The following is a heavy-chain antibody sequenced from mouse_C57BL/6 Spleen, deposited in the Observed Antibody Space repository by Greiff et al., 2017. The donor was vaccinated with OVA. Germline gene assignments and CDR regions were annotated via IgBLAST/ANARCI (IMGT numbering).Heavy chain of an antibody. J-gene: IGHJ1*03. CDR1: GFTFSSYA. D-gene: IGHD4-1*01. CDR3: ARELTGSYWYFDV. V-gene: IGHV5-4*01. CDR2: ISDGGSYT. Sequence: EVHLVESGGGLVKPGGSLKLSCAASGFTFSSYAMSWVRQTPEKRLEWVATISDGGSYTYYPDNVKGRFTISRDNAQNKLYLQMSHLKSEDTAMYYCARELTGSYWYFDVWGTGTTVTVSS.